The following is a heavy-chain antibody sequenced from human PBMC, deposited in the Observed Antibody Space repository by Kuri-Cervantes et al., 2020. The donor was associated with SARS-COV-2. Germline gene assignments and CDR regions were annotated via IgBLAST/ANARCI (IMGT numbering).Heavy chain of an antibody. CDR1: GYSISSGYY. CDR3: ARHASDDFWSGPSVRLYYFDS. D-gene: IGHD3-3*01. J-gene: IGHJ4*02. CDR2: IYHSGST. V-gene: IGHV4-38-2*01. Sequence: SETLSLTCAVSGYSISSGYYWGWIRQPPGKGLEWIGSIYHSGSTYYNPSLKSRVTISVDTSKNQFSLKLSSVTAADTAVYYCARHASDDFWSGPSVRLYYFDSWGQGTLVTVSS.